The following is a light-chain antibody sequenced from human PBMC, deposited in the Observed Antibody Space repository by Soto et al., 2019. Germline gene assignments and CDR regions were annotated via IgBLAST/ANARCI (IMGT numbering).Light chain of an antibody. J-gene: IGKJ1*01. V-gene: IGKV3-15*01. CDR3: QQYNNWPRT. CDR2: GAS. Sequence: EIVLTQSPGTLSVSPGERATLSFSASQSVSSNLAWYQQKPGQAPRLLIYGASTRATGIPARFSGSGSGTEFTLTISSLQSEDFAVYYCQQYNNWPRTFGQGTKV. CDR1: QSVSSN.